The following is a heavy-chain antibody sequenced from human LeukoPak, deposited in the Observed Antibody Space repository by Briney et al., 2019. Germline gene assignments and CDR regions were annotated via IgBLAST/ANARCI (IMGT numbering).Heavy chain of an antibody. D-gene: IGHD3-3*01. CDR2: IWYDGSKK. V-gene: IGHV3-33*01. Sequence: GGSLRLSCAASGFTFSSYGMHWVRQAPGKGLEWVADIWYDGSKKYYADSVKGRFTISRDNSNNTLHLQMHSLRAEDTAVYYCARVQGYYDFWSGYYAAYGFDYWGQGTLVTVSS. J-gene: IGHJ4*02. CDR1: GFTFSSYG. CDR3: ARVQGYYDFWSGYYAAYGFDY.